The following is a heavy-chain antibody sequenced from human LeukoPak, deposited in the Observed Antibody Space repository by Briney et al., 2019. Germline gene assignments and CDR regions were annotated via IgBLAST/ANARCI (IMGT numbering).Heavy chain of an antibody. J-gene: IGHJ6*04. CDR1: GGTLSSYA. Sequence: ASVKVSCKASGGTLSSYAISWVRQAPGQGLEWMGGIIPIFGTANYAQKFQGRVTITADESTSTAYMELSSLRSEDTAVYYCARGVENYYYGMDVWGKGTTVTVSS. CDR3: ARGVENYYYGMDV. CDR2: IIPIFGTA. V-gene: IGHV1-69*13.